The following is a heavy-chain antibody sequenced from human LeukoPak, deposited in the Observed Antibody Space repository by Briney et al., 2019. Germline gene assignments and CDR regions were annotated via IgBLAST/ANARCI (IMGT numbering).Heavy chain of an antibody. J-gene: IGHJ4*02. CDR2: IRYDGSNK. CDR3: ASQESLELTGYNYFDY. V-gene: IGHV3-30*02. Sequence: GGSLRLSCAASGFTFSSYGMHWVRQAPGKGLEWVAFIRYDGSNKYYADSVKGRFTISRDNSKNTLYLQMNSLRAEDTAVYYCASQESLELTGYNYFDYWGQGTLVTVSS. D-gene: IGHD3-9*01. CDR1: GFTFSSYG.